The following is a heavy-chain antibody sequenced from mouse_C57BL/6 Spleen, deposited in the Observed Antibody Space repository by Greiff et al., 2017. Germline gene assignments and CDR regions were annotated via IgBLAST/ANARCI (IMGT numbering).Heavy chain of an antibody. CDR2: INPYNGGT. CDR3: ARGGGYYYGSSHYYAMDY. Sequence: VQLKESGPVLVKPGASVKMSCKASGYTFTDYYMNWVKQSHGKSLEWIGVINPYNGGTSYNQKFKGKATLTVDKSSSTAYMERNSLTSEDSAVYYCARGGGYYYGSSHYYAMDYWGQGTSVTVSS. D-gene: IGHD1-1*01. CDR1: GYTFTDYY. V-gene: IGHV1-19*01. J-gene: IGHJ4*01.